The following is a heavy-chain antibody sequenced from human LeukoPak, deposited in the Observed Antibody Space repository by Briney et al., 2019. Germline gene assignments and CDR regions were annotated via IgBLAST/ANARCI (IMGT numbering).Heavy chain of an antibody. D-gene: IGHD3-10*01. J-gene: IGHJ4*02. CDR2: IYTSGST. V-gene: IGHV4-4*07. CDR1: GGSISSYY. CDR3: AASGTLLWFGELWY. Sequence: KASETLSLTCTVPGGSISSYYWSWIRQPAGKGLEWIGRIYTSGSTNYNPSLKSRVTMSVDTSKNQFSLKLSSVTAADTAVYYCAASGTLLWFGELWYWGQGTLVTVSS.